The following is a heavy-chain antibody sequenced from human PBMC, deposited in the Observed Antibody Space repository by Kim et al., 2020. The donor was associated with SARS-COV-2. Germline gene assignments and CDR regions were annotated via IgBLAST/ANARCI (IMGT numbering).Heavy chain of an antibody. CDR2: INAGNGNT. Sequence: ASVKVSCKASGYTFGDYALYWVRQAPGQSLEWMGWINAGNGNTRYSQKFQGRVTITRDPSASTVYMDLSRLKSEDTAVYYCAREGHSGGSLGCDSWGQGSLLTLYS. D-gene: IGHD2-15*01. J-gene: IGHJ4*02. CDR3: AREGHSGGSLGCDS. V-gene: IGHV1-3*01. CDR1: GYTFGDYA.